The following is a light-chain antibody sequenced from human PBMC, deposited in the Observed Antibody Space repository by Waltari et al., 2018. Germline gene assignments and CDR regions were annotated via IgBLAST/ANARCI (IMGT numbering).Light chain of an antibody. J-gene: IGLJ3*02. CDR1: TIAAYNS. Sequence: QSALTQPPSASGSPGQSVTIPCTGATIAAYNSIAWYQQHPGNAPKLIIHEVHTRPSGVPDRFAGSKSGNPASLTVSGLQPEDESNYYCFAYLGSDSWVFGGGTKLTVL. V-gene: IGLV2-8*01. CDR2: EVH. CDR3: FAYLGSDSWV.